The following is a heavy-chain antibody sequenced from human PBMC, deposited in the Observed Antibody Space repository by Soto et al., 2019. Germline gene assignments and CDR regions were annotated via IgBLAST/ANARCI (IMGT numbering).Heavy chain of an antibody. V-gene: IGHV5-51*01. CDR2: IYPGDSDT. CDR1: GYSFTSYW. Sequence: PGESLKISCKGSGYSFTSYWIGWVRQMPGKGLEWMGIIYPGDSDTRYSPSFQGQVTISADKSISTAYLQWSSLKASDTAMYYCARRRYCSSTSCFYYMDVWSKGTTVTVSS. J-gene: IGHJ6*03. D-gene: IGHD2-2*01. CDR3: ARRRYCSSTSCFYYMDV.